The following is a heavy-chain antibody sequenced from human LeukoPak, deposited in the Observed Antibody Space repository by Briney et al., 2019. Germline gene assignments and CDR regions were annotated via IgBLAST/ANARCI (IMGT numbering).Heavy chain of an antibody. CDR3: ARDPSYYDSSGSNWFDP. V-gene: IGHV1-46*01. CDR1: GYTFTGYY. CDR2: INPSGGST. J-gene: IGHJ5*02. D-gene: IGHD3-22*01. Sequence: ASVKVSCKASGYTFTGYYMHWVRQAPGQGLEWMGIINPSGGSTSYAQKFQGRVTMTRDTSTSTVYMELSSLRSEDTAVYYCARDPSYYDSSGSNWFDPWGQGTLVTVSS.